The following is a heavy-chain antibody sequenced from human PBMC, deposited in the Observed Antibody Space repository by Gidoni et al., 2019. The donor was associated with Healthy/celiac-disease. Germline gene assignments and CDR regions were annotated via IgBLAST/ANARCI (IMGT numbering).Heavy chain of an antibody. D-gene: IGHD1-20*01. Sequence: QVQLQQWGAGLLKPSETLSLTCAVYGGSFSGYYWSWIRQPPGKGLEWIGEINHSGSTNYNPSLKSRVTISVDTSKNQFSLKLSSVTAANTAVYYCARPRYVRYGMDVWGQGTTVTVSS. CDR2: INHSGST. V-gene: IGHV4-34*01. CDR1: GGSFSGYY. J-gene: IGHJ6*02. CDR3: ARPRYVRYGMDV.